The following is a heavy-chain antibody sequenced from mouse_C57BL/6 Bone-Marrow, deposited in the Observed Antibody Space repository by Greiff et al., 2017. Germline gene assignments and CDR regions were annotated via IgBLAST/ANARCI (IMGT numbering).Heavy chain of an antibody. CDR3: ARGYYSNYGGYAMDY. J-gene: IGHJ4*01. CDR1: GFTFSDYG. V-gene: IGHV5-17*01. CDR2: ISSGSSTI. D-gene: IGHD2-5*01. Sequence: EVKLMESGGGLVKPGGSLKFSCAASGFTFSDYGMHWVRQAPEKGLEWVAYISSGSSTIYYADTVKGRFTISRDNAKNTLFLQMTSLRSEDTAMYYCARGYYSNYGGYAMDYWGQGTSVTVSS.